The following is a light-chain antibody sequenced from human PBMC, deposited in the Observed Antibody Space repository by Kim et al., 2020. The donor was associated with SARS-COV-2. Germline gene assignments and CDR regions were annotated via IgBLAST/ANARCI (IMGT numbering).Light chain of an antibody. V-gene: IGLV3-25*03. CDR1: ALPKQY. CDR2: KDS. Sequence: SYELTQPPSVSVSPGQTARITCSGDALPKQYAYWYQQKPGQAPVLVIYKDSERPSGIPERFSGSSSGTTVTLTISGVQAEDEADYYCQSAESSGTWGFGG. CDR3: QSAESSGTWG. J-gene: IGLJ3*02.